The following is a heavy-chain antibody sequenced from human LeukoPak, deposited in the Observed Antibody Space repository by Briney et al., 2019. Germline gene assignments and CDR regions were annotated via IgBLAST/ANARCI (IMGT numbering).Heavy chain of an antibody. V-gene: IGHV1-69*04. J-gene: IGHJ4*02. CDR3: ARDKNYDSSGYYYY. CDR1: GGTFSSYA. Sequence: GASVKVSCKASGGTFSSYAISWVRQAPGQGLEWMGSIIPIFGIANYAQKFQGRVTITADKSTSTAYMELSSLRSEDTAVYYCARDKNYDSSGYYYYWGQGTLVTVSS. D-gene: IGHD3-22*01. CDR2: IIPIFGIA.